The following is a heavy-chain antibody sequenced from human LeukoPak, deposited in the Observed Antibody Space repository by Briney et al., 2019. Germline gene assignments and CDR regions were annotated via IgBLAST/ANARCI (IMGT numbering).Heavy chain of an antibody. V-gene: IGHV1-8*01. J-gene: IGHJ4*02. CDR2: MNPNSSNT. Sequence: ASVTVSFKASGYTFTSYGINWVRQATGQGLEWMGWMNPNSSNTGYAQKFQGRVTMTRNIAIGTAYMELSSLTSEDTAIYYCVRVPPRTTNYAYWGQGTLVTVSS. CDR3: VRVPPRTTNYAY. CDR1: GYTFTSYG. D-gene: IGHD1-14*01.